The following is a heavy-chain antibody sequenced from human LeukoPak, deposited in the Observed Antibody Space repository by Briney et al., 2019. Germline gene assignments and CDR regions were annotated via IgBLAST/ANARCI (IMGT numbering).Heavy chain of an antibody. CDR3: AKPYGTDCGGDCYFDY. Sequence: QSGGSLRLSCAAFGFTFSNYAISWVRQAPGKGLEWVSAISGGGGNTYYADSVRGRFTISRDNSRSTLYLQMSRLRAEDTALYYCAKPYGTDCGGDCYFDYWGQGTLVSVSS. V-gene: IGHV3-23*01. D-gene: IGHD2-21*02. CDR1: GFTFSNYA. CDR2: ISGGGGNT. J-gene: IGHJ4*02.